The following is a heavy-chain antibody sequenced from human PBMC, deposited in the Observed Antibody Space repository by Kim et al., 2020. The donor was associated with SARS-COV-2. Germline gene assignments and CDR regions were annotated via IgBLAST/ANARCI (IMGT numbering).Heavy chain of an antibody. V-gene: IGHV3-30*18. Sequence: GGSLRLSCAASGFTFSSYGMHWVRQAPGKGLEWVAVISYDGSNKYYADSVKGRFTISRDNSKNTLYLQMNSLRAEDTAVYYCAKENTSSTPYYYYGMDVWGQGTTVTVSS. CDR2: ISYDGSNK. CDR3: AKENTSSTPYYYYGMDV. CDR1: GFTFSSYG. D-gene: IGHD6-6*01. J-gene: IGHJ6*02.